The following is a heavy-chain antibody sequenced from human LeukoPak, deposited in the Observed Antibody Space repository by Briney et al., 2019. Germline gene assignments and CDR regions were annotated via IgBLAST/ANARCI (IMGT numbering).Heavy chain of an antibody. D-gene: IGHD1-7*01. J-gene: IGHJ5*02. Sequence: SETLSLTCTVSGGSISSSSYYWGWIRQPPGKGLEWIGSIYYSGSTYYNPSLKSRVIISVDTSKNHFSLKLSSVTAADTAVYYCARRGSLTATTWFDPWGQGTLVTVSS. V-gene: IGHV4-39*02. CDR3: ARRGSLTATTWFDP. CDR2: IYYSGST. CDR1: GGSISSSSYY.